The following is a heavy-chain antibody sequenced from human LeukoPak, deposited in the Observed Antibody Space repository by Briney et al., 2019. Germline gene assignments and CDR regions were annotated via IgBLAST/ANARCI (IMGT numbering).Heavy chain of an antibody. V-gene: IGHV4-59*12. D-gene: IGHD3-10*01. CDR1: GGSISSYY. Sequence: SETLSLTCTVPGGSISSYYWSWIRQPPGKGLEWIGYIYYSGSTYYNPSLKSRVTISVDTSKNQFSLKLSSVTAADTAVYYCARSITMVRGVIPYYFDYWGQGTLVTVSS. CDR2: IYYSGST. J-gene: IGHJ4*02. CDR3: ARSITMVRGVIPYYFDY.